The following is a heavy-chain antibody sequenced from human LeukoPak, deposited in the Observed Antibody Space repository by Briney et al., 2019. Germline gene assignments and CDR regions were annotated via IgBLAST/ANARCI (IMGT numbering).Heavy chain of an antibody. CDR1: GGSFSGYY. CDR3: ARGKDSSGYYDGLGY. CDR2: INHSGST. V-gene: IGHV4-34*01. J-gene: IGHJ4*02. D-gene: IGHD3-22*01. Sequence: PSETLSLTCAVYGGSFSGYYWSWIRQPPGKGLEWIGEINHSGSTNYNPPLKSRVTISVDTSKNQFSLKLSSVTAADTAVYYCARGKDSSGYYDGLGYWGQGTLVTVSS.